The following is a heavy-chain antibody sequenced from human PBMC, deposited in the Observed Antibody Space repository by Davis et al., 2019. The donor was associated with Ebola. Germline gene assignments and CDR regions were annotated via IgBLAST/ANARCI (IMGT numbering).Heavy chain of an antibody. Sequence: PGGSLRLSCAASGFTFSNYWMHWIRQAPGEGLVWVSYVSPDGSDIRYADSVRGRFTISRDNSKNTLYLQMNSLRAEDTAVYYCANWGSGSYYLYYGMDVWGQGTTVTVSS. CDR1: GFTFSNYW. V-gene: IGHV3-74*01. CDR2: VSPDGSDI. D-gene: IGHD1-26*01. J-gene: IGHJ6*02. CDR3: ANWGSGSYYLYYGMDV.